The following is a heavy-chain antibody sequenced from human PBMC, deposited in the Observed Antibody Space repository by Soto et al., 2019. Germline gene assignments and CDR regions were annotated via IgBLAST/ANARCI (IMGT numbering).Heavy chain of an antibody. V-gene: IGHV4-4*02. J-gene: IGHJ4*02. CDR3: ASRDPGTSVDY. CDR1: GGPFTSNNW. Sequence: TLSLTCAVSGGPFTSNNWWTWVRQPPGQGLEWIGEIYRTGSTNYNPSLKSRVTISLDKSENQFSLKVTSLTAADTAVYYCASRDPGTSVDYWGQGTLVTVSS. D-gene: IGHD1-7*01. CDR2: IYRTGST.